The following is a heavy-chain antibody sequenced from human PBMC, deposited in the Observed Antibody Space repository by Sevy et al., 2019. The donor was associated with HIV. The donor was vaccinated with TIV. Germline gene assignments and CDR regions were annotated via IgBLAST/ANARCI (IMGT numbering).Heavy chain of an antibody. Sequence: SETLSLTCAVYGGSFSGYYWSWIRQPPGKGLEWIGEINHSGSTNYNPSLKSRVTISVDTSKNQFSLKLGPVTAADTAVYYCARHCGSTSCSHAFDIWGQGTMVTVSS. CDR2: INHSGST. CDR3: ARHCGSTSCSHAFDI. V-gene: IGHV4-34*01. CDR1: GGSFSGYY. J-gene: IGHJ3*02. D-gene: IGHD2-2*01.